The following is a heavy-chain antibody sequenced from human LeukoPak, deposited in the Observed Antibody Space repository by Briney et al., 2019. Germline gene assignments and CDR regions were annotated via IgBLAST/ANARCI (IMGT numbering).Heavy chain of an antibody. J-gene: IGHJ4*02. CDR3: AKSHASIWNVFDY. CDR1: GFTFSTYA. V-gene: IGHV3-23*01. Sequence: PGGSLRLSCAASGFTFSTYAISWVRQAPGKGLEWVSAISGGGDSTYYADTVKGHFTISRDNSKNTLFLQMNSLRAEDTAVYYCAKSHASIWNVFDYWGQGTLVTVSS. CDR2: ISGGGDST. D-gene: IGHD1-1*01.